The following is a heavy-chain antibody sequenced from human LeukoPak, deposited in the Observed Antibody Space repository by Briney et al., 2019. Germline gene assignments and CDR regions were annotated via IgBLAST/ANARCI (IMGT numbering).Heavy chain of an antibody. CDR1: GSTFSSYG. J-gene: IGHJ3*02. CDR2: IRYDGSNK. V-gene: IGHV3-30*02. CDR3: AKDYPYYYDSSAASDAFDI. D-gene: IGHD3-22*01. Sequence: GGSLRLSCAASGSTFSSYGMHWVRQAPGKGLEWVAFIRYDGSNKYYADSVKGRFTISRDNSKNTLYLQMNSLRAEDTAVYYCAKDYPYYYDSSAASDAFDIWGQGTMVTVSS.